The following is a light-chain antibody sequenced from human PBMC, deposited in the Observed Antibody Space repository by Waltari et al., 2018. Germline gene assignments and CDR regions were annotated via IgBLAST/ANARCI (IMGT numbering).Light chain of an antibody. V-gene: IGKV2-28*01. J-gene: IGKJ5*01. CDR2: LGS. CDR3: MEALKSVT. CDR1: QSLLHSNGYNY. Sequence: DIVMTQSPLSLPVTPGEPASIPCRSSQSLLHSNGYNYLDWYLQKPGQSPQILNDLGSNRASGVPDRFSGSGSGTDFTLKISRVEAEDAGVYYCMEALKSVTFGQGTRLEIK.